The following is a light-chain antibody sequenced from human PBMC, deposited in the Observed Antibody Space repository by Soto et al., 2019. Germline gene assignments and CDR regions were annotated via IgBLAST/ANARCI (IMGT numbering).Light chain of an antibody. J-gene: IGKJ1*01. V-gene: IGKV3-20*01. CDR1: QSVSSSY. CDR2: GAS. Sequence: EIVLTQSPGPLSLSPGERATLSFSASQSVSSSYLAWYQQKPGQAPRLLIYGASSRATGIPDRFSGSGSGTDYTLTISRLEPEDFAVYYWQQYGSSPGTFGQGTKVEIK. CDR3: QQYGSSPGT.